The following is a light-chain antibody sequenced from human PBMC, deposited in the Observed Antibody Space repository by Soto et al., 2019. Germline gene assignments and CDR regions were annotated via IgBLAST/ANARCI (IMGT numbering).Light chain of an antibody. Sequence: QSALTQPASVSGSPGQSITISCTGTSSDVGSYNLVSWYQQHPGKAPKLMIYEGSKRPSGVSNRFSGSKSGNTASLTISGLQADDEADYYWCSYAGSSNLVFGGGTKLTVL. CDR3: CSYAGSSNLV. CDR1: SSDVGSYNL. V-gene: IGLV2-23*01. J-gene: IGLJ2*01. CDR2: EGS.